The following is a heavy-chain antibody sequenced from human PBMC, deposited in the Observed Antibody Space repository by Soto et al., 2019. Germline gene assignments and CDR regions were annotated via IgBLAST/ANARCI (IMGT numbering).Heavy chain of an antibody. CDR1: GFTFSRYS. D-gene: IGHD5-12*01. CDR2: ISSSSSYI. CDR3: ARDSYSGYDLNAFDI. Sequence: GGPLRLSCAASGFTFSRYSMNWVRQAPGKGLEWVSSISSSSSYIYYADSVKGRFTISRDNVKNSLYLQMNSLRAEDTAVYYCARDSYSGYDLNAFDIWGQGTMVTVSS. J-gene: IGHJ3*02. V-gene: IGHV3-21*01.